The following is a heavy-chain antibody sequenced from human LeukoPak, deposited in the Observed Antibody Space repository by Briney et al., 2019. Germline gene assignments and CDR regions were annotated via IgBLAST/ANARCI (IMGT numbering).Heavy chain of an antibody. J-gene: IGHJ4*02. CDR3: ARGRYFDWLPHSGYFDY. D-gene: IGHD3-9*01. CDR2: INHSGST. V-gene: IGHV4-34*01. Sequence: PSETLSLTCAVYGGSFSGYYWSWIRKPPGKGLEWIGEINHSGSTNYNPSLKSRVTISVDTSKNQFSLKLSSVTAADTAVYYCARGRYFDWLPHSGYFDYWGQGTLVTVSS. CDR1: GGSFSGYY.